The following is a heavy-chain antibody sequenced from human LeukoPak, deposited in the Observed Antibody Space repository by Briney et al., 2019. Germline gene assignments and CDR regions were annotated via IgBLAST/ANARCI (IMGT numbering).Heavy chain of an antibody. CDR1: GGSFNGYY. J-gene: IGHJ4*02. Sequence: SETLSLTCAVYGGSFNGYYWTWIRQPPGKGPEWIGETNKSGSTNYNPSLKSRVTMSIDTSKNQISLRLTSVTAADTAVYYCARNSAYSTSSGFNSWGQGTLVTVSS. CDR3: ARNSAYSTSSGFNS. CDR2: TNKSGST. V-gene: IGHV4-34*01. D-gene: IGHD6-6*01.